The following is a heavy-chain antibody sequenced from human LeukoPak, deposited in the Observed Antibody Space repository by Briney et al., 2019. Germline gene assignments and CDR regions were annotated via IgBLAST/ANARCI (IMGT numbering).Heavy chain of an antibody. CDR3: ARDEGIWSGSDH. CDR1: RITFSSYG. J-gene: IGHJ4*02. CDR2: ISYYGSNK. Sequence: PGGSLRLSCGASRITFSSYGMHWVRQAPGKGLEWVASISYYGSNKYYADSVKGRFTISRDNSKNTLFLQMNSLRAEDTAVYYCARDEGIWSGSDHWGPGTLVTVSS. V-gene: IGHV3-30*03. D-gene: IGHD3-3*01.